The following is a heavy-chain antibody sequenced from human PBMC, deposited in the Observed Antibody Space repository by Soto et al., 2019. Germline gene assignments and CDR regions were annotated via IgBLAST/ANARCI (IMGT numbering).Heavy chain of an antibody. Sequence: GGSLRLSCAASGFTFSNYWLSWVRQAPGKGLEWVASIKQDGGEKYFVDSVKGRFTISRDNAKNSLYLQMNSLRAEDTAVYYCARAIYGTPVDYWGQGTVVTVSS. CDR2: IKQDGGEK. CDR3: ARAIYGTPVDY. V-gene: IGHV3-7*01. CDR1: GFTFSNYW. J-gene: IGHJ4*02. D-gene: IGHD3-10*01.